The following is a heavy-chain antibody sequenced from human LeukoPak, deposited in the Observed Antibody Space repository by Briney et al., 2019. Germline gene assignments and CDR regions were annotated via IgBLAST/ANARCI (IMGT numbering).Heavy chain of an antibody. J-gene: IGHJ3*02. CDR3: ARARHDILTGYHDAFDI. Sequence: PSETLSLTCTVSGGSISSYYWSWIRQPAGKGLEWIGRIYTSGSTNYNPSLKSRVTISVDTSKNQFSLKLSSVTAADTAVYYCARARHDILTGYHDAFDIWGQGTMVTVSS. D-gene: IGHD3-9*01. V-gene: IGHV4-4*07. CDR1: GGSISSYY. CDR2: IYTSGST.